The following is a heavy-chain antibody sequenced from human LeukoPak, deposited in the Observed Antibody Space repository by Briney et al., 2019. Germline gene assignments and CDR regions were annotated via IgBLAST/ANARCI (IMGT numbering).Heavy chain of an antibody. CDR1: GFTFDDYT. CDR3: AKSGGVRFDP. CDR2: ISWDGGST. D-gene: IGHD3-16*01. J-gene: IGHJ5*02. Sequence: GGSLRLSCAASGFTFDDYTMHWVRRAPGKGLEWVSLISWDGGSTYYADSVKGRFTISRDNSKNTLYLQMNSLRGEDTAVYYCAKSGGVRFDPWGQGTLVTVSS. V-gene: IGHV3-43*01.